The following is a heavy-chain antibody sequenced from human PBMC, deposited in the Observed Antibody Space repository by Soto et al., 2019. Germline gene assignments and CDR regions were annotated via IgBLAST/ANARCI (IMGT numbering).Heavy chain of an antibody. CDR2: IYPGDSDT. CDR1: GYSFTSYW. J-gene: IGHJ6*02. V-gene: IGHV5-51*01. D-gene: IGHD2-2*01. Sequence: GESLKISCKGSGYSFTSYWTGWVRQMPGQGLEWMGIIYPGDSDTRYSPSFQGQVTISADKSISTAYLQWSSLKASGTAMYYCARNMVDCSSTSCHHYHYYYGMDVWGQGTTVTVS. CDR3: ARNMVDCSSTSCHHYHYYYGMDV.